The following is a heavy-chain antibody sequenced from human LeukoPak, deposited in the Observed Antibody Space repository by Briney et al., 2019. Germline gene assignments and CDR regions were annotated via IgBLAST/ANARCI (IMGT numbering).Heavy chain of an antibody. CDR1: GGSISSSSYY. CDR3: ASQPGGVTNFFDY. V-gene: IGHV4-39*01. CDR2: VYYSGST. Sequence: PSETLSLTCTVSGGSISSSSYYWGWLRQPPGKGLEWIGSVYYSGSTYYNPSLKSRVTISVDTSKNQFSLKLSSMTAADTAVYYCASQPGGVTNFFDYWGQGTLVTVSS. J-gene: IGHJ4*02. D-gene: IGHD2-21*02.